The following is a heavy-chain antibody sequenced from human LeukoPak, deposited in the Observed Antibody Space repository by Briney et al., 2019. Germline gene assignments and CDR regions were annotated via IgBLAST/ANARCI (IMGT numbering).Heavy chain of an antibody. V-gene: IGHV1-3*01. J-gene: IGHJ2*01. D-gene: IGHD5-18*01. Sequence: ASVKVSCKASGYTFTSYAMHWVRQAPGQRLEWMGWINADNGNTKYSQEFQGRVTMTTDTSTSTAYMELRSLRSDDTAVYYCARSVQRGYSYGSVFWYFDLWGRGTLVTVSS. CDR3: ARSVQRGYSYGSVFWYFDL. CDR1: GYTFTSYA. CDR2: INADNGNT.